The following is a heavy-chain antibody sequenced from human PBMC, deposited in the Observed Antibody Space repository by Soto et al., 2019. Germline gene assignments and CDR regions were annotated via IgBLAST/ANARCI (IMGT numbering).Heavy chain of an antibody. D-gene: IGHD6-13*01. V-gene: IGHV4-59*01. CDR1: GGSISSNY. J-gene: IGHJ4*02. CDR2: VYNSGST. CDR3: ARYRREAVAGYTLDN. Sequence: PSETLSLTCTVSGGSISSNYWTWIRQPPGKGLEWIGYVYNSGSTNYNPSLRSRVTISEDTSKSQFSLKVNSMTAADTAVYYCARYRREAVAGYTLDNWGQGILVTVSS.